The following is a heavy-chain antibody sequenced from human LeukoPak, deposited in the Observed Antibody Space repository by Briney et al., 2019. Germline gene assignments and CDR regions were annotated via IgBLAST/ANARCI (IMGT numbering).Heavy chain of an antibody. D-gene: IGHD2-21*02. CDR3: ARGQTVSGAKYYFDF. CDR1: GFTLRNFV. CDR2: ISRRINGGAQ. J-gene: IGHJ4*02. Sequence: GRSLRLSCLISGFTLRNFVLGWVRQAPGGGLEWVSLISRRINGGAQEYAASVRGSFSVSRDDSESIAYLQMNNLKSEDTAVYYCARGQTVSGAKYYFDFWSPGTLVTVSS. V-gene: IGHV3-49*04.